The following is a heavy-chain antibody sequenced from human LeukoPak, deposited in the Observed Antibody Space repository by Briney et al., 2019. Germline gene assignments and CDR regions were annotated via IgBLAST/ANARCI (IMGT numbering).Heavy chain of an antibody. J-gene: IGHJ4*02. CDR1: GFTFSSYA. D-gene: IGHD3-22*01. CDR3: ARAPPYYYDSSDDPYFDY. Sequence: GRSLRLSCAASGFTFSSYAMHWVRQAPGKGLEWVAVISYDGSNKYYADSVKGRFTISRDNAKNSLYLQMNSLRAEDTAVYYCARAPPYYYDSSDDPYFDYWGQGTLVTVSS. CDR2: ISYDGSNK. V-gene: IGHV3-30*04.